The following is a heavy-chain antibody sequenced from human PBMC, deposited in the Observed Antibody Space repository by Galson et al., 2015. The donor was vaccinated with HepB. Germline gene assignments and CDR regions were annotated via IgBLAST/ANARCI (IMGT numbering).Heavy chain of an antibody. J-gene: IGHJ3*02. V-gene: IGHV5-51*03. D-gene: IGHD3-22*01. CDR2: IYPGDSDT. CDR3: ARLSDSRGYYSAFDI. Sequence: QSGAEVKEPGTSLKISCKGSGYSFTTYWVGWVRQMPGKGLEWMGIIYPGDSDTRYSPPFQGQVTISADKSISTAYLQWSSLKVSDTAMYYCARLSDSRGYYSAFDIWGQGPMVTVSS. CDR1: GYSFTTYW.